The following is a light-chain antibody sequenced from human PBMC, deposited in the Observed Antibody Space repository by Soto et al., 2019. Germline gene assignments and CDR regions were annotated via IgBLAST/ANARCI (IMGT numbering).Light chain of an antibody. CDR1: SSNIGSNT. CDR3: SAWDNSLNGYV. CDR2: TAG. J-gene: IGLJ1*01. V-gene: IGLV1-44*01. Sequence: QSALTQPLSVSASPGQRVTISCSGGSSNIGSNTVAWYQHLPGTAPPRLIFTAGQRPSGAPGRFSGSKSGTSASLAISGLQSEDEGDYYCSAWDNSLNGYVFGPGTKVTVL.